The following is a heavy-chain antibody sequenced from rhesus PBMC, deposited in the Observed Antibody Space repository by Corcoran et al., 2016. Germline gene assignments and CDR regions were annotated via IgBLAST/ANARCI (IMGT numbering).Heavy chain of an antibody. Sequence: QVQLQESGPGLVKPSETLSLTCAVSGGSISGYWWGWIRPPPGKGLEVIGYIGGSSGSTDYNPSLKSRVTISTDTSKNQFSLKLSSVTAADTAVYYCASGPDTVGTNDYWGQGVLVTVSS. CDR3: ASGPDTVGTNDY. J-gene: IGHJ4*01. CDR2: IGGSSGST. CDR1: GGSISGYW. D-gene: IGHD5-30*01. V-gene: IGHV4-165*01.